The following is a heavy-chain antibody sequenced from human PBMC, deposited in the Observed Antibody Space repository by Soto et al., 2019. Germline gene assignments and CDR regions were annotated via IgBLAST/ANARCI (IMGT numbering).Heavy chain of an antibody. CDR2: IYYSGST. D-gene: IGHD1-1*01. Sequence: QLQLQESGPGLVKPSETLSLTCTVSGGSISSSSYYWGWIRQPPAKGLEWIGSIYYSGSTYYNPSLKSRVTISVDTSKNQFSLKLSAVTAADTAVYYCARWNGYHSYFDYWGQGTLVTVSS. J-gene: IGHJ4*02. CDR3: ARWNGYHSYFDY. V-gene: IGHV4-39*01. CDR1: GGSISSSSYY.